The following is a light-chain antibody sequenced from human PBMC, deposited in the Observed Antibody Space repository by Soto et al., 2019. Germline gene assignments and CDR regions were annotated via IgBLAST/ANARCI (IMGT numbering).Light chain of an antibody. J-gene: IGKJ2*01. V-gene: IGKV4-1*01. CDR2: WAS. Sequence: DIVMTQSPDSLAVSLGERATINCKSSQSVLYSSDNKNYFAWYQQKSGQPPKLLISWASTRESGVPDRFSGRGSGTDFTLTISSLHAEDVAVYYCQHFYSAPFTFGQGNKLEIK. CDR3: QHFYSAPFT. CDR1: QSVLYSSDNKNY.